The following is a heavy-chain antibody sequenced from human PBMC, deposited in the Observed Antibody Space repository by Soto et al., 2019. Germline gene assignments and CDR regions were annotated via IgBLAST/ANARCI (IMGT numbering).Heavy chain of an antibody. CDR2: IYYSGST. CDR1: GGSISSSSYY. CDR3: ATRGYGFLEWFHWFDP. D-gene: IGHD3-3*01. J-gene: IGHJ5*02. V-gene: IGHV4-39*01. Sequence: SETLSLTCTVSGGSISSSSYYWGWIRQPPGKGLEWIGSIYYSGSTYYNPSLKSRVTISVDTSKNQFSLKLSSVTAADTAVYYCATRGYGFLEWFHWFDPWGQGTLVTVSS.